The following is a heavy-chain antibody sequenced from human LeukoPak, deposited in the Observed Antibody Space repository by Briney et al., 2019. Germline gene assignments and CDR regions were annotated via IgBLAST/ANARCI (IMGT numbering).Heavy chain of an antibody. CDR2: IKSDGSST. CDR3: ARGYYYDSSGPNIPFDY. J-gene: IGHJ4*02. CDR1: GFTFSSYW. Sequence: GGSLRLSCAASGFTFSSYWMHLVRQAPGNALVWVSRIKSDGSSTSYADYVKGRFTISRDNAKNTLYLQMNSLRAEDTAVYYCARGYYYDSSGPNIPFDYWGQGTLVIVSS. D-gene: IGHD3-22*01. V-gene: IGHV3-74*01.